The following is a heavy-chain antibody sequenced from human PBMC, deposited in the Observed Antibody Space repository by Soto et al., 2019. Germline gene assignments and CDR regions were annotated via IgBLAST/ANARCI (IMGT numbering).Heavy chain of an antibody. CDR3: ARFLSNWFDP. V-gene: IGHV4-39*01. J-gene: IGHJ5*02. CDR2: IYYSGST. Sequence: LSLTCTVSGGSISSSRYYWGWIRQPPGKGLEWIGSIYYSGSTYYNPSLKSRVTISVDTSKNQFSLKLSSVTAADTAVYYCARFLSNWFDPWGQGTLVTVSS. CDR1: GGSISSSRYY.